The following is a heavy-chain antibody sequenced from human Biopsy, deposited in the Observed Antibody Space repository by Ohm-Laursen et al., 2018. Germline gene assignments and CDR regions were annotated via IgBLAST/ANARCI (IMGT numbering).Heavy chain of an antibody. CDR3: ARGNEVMVTGPYFFDH. V-gene: IGHV4-59*01. Sequence: SETLSLTCTVSGVSISSYFWSWIRQPPGKGLEWIGDIYYSGSTKYNPSLKSRVTISVDMSKSQLSLKLTSVTTADTAVYYCARGNEVMVTGPYFFDHWGQGTLVIVSS. J-gene: IGHJ4*02. CDR1: GVSISSYF. D-gene: IGHD2-21*02. CDR2: IYYSGST.